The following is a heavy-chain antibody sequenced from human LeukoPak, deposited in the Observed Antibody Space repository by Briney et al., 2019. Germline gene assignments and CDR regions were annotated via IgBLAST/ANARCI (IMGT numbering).Heavy chain of an antibody. D-gene: IGHD1-26*01. CDR1: GGSFSGYY. Sequence: PSETLSLTCAVYGGSFSGYYWSWTRQPPGKGLEWIGEINHSGSTNYNPSLKSRVTISVDTSKNQFSLKLSSVTAADTAVYYCATVGRLEGAAFDYWGQGTLVTVSS. CDR2: INHSGST. CDR3: ATVGRLEGAAFDY. J-gene: IGHJ4*02. V-gene: IGHV4-34*01.